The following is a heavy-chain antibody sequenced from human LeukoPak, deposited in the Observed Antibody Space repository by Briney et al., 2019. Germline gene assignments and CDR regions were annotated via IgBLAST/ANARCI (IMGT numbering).Heavy chain of an antibody. CDR3: ASQQGGSFAFDY. Sequence: GASVKVSCKASGYTFTGYYMHWVRQAPGKGLQWMGSFDLEDGETFYEEKFEGRVTMTEDSSTDTAYMELSILRTEDTAMYYCASQQGGSFAFDYWGQGTLVTVSS. CDR1: GYTFTGYY. CDR2: FDLEDGET. V-gene: IGHV1-24*01. J-gene: IGHJ4*02. D-gene: IGHD1-26*01.